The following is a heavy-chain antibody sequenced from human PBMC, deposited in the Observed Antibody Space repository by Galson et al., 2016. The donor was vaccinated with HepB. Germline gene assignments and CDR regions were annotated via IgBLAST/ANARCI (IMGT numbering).Heavy chain of an antibody. Sequence: SLRLSCAATGFHFSAYWMQWVRQVPGKGLVWVSRLTTDGIIGYADSVMGRFTISRDNAKNTLYLHMDSPRAEDTAVYYCARENHYVLDVWGQGTTVTVSS. V-gene: IGHV3-74*01. CDR1: GFHFSAYW. CDR3: ARENHYVLDV. J-gene: IGHJ6*02. CDR2: LTTDGIIG. D-gene: IGHD1-14*01.